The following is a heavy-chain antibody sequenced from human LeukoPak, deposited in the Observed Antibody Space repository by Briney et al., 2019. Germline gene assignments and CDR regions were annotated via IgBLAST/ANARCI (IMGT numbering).Heavy chain of an antibody. J-gene: IGHJ4*02. CDR2: IKQDGTDK. CDR1: GFRFSSYW. D-gene: IGHD6-13*01. V-gene: IGHV3-7*01. CDR3: AREYGSKRAYDY. Sequence: GGSLRLSFAASGFRFSSYWMTWVRQAPGKGPEWVANIKQDGTDKNYVDSVNGRFIISRDNTKNSLYLQMNSLRADDTAVYYCAREYGSKRAYDYWGQGTLVAVSS.